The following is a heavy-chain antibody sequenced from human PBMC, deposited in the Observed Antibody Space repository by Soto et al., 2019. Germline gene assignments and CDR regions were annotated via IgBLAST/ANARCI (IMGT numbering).Heavy chain of an antibody. D-gene: IGHD3-9*01. CDR1: GGTFSSYT. Sequence: QVQLVQSGAEVKKPGSSVKVSCKASGGTFSSYTISWVRQAPGQGLEWMGRIIPILGIANYAQKFQGRVTITADKSTSTAYMELSNLRSEDTAVYYCARDRLTTDYYYYMDVWGKGTTVTVSS. J-gene: IGHJ6*03. CDR2: IIPILGIA. CDR3: ARDRLTTDYYYYMDV. V-gene: IGHV1-69*08.